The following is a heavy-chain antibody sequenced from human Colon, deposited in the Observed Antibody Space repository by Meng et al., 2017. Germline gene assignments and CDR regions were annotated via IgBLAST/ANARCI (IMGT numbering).Heavy chain of an antibody. J-gene: IGHJ5*02. D-gene: IGHD1-26*01. V-gene: IGHV3-53*01. Sequence: GESLKISCAASGFTASSNYMSWVRQAPGKGLEWGPVIYSGGSTYYADSVKGRFTISRDNSRITLYLQMNSLRAEDTAVYYCARDRLRGYWRWFEPWGQGTLVTVSS. CDR2: IYSGGST. CDR1: GFTASSNY. CDR3: ARDRLRGYWRWFEP.